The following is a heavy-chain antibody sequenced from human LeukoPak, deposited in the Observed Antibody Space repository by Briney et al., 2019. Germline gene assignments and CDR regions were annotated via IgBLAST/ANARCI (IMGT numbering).Heavy chain of an antibody. J-gene: IGHJ4*02. V-gene: IGHV3-11*06. CDR1: GFSFSDYY. CDR3: ARVMYYYDTSGYLDY. CDR2: ISDSSTYT. D-gene: IGHD3-22*01. Sequence: GGSLRLFCAASGFSFSDYYLSWIRQAPGKGLEWVSYISDSSTYTNYAASVKGRFTISRDAAKNSLYLQMNSLRVEDTAVYYCARVMYYYDTSGYLDYWGQGTLVTVSS.